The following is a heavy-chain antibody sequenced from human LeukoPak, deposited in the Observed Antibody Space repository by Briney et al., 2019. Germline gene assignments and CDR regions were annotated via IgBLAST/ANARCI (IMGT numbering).Heavy chain of an antibody. CDR2: IKSDGSMI. V-gene: IGHV3-74*03. J-gene: IGHJ6*02. CDR1: GFTFGSFW. Sequence: GGSLRLSCAASGFTFGSFWMHWVRQAPGKGLVWVSRIKSDGSMITYADSVKGRSTISRDNSKNTLYLQMNSLRAEDTAVYYCARGFAQWLPSYYYYGMDVWGQGTTVTVSS. D-gene: IGHD6-19*01. CDR3: ARGFAQWLPSYYYYGMDV.